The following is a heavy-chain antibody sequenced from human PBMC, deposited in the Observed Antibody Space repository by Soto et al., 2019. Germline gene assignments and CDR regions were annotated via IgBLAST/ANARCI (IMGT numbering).Heavy chain of an antibody. V-gene: IGHV4-59*01. CDR1: GGSINSYY. Sequence: QVQLQESGPGLVKPSETLSLTCTVSGGSINSYYWSWIRQPPGKGLEWIGYIYYSGSTNYNPSLKSRVTISVDTSKNQFSLKLSSVTATVTAVYYCAIRDGGNFDYWGQGTLVTVSS. J-gene: IGHJ4*02. CDR3: AIRDGGNFDY. D-gene: IGHD2-21*02. CDR2: IYYSGST.